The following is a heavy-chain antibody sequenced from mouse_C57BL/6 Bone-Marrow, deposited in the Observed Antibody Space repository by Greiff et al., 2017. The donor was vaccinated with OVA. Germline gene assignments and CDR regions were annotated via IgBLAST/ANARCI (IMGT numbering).Heavy chain of an antibody. CDR3: AREGKAMDY. CDR2: IYPGSGNT. J-gene: IGHJ4*01. CDR1: GYTFTDYY. D-gene: IGHD2-1*01. Sequence: QVQLKQSGAELVRPGASVKLSCKASGYTFTDYYINWVKQRPGQGLEWIARIYPGSGNTYYNEKLKGKATLTAEKSSSTAYMQLSSLTSEDSAVYFCAREGKAMDYWGQGTSVTVSS. V-gene: IGHV1-76*01.